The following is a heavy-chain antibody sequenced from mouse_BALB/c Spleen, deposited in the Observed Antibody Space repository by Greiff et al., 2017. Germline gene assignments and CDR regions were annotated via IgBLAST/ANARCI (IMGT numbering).Heavy chain of an antibody. CDR1: GFNIKDTY. CDR2: IDPANGNT. V-gene: IGHV14-3*02. Sequence: EVQLQQSGAELVKPGASVKLSCTASGFNIKDTYMHWVKQRPEQGLEWIGRIDPANGNTKYDPKFQGKATITADTSSNTAYLQLSSLTSEDTAVYYCAYYDLGAYWGQGTTLTVSS. D-gene: IGHD2-4*01. CDR3: AYYDLGAY. J-gene: IGHJ2*01.